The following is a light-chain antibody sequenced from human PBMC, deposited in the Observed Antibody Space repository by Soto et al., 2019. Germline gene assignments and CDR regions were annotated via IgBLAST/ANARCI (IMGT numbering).Light chain of an antibody. CDR2: DAS. V-gene: IGKV1-33*01. Sequence: MQMTHSPSSLSASVGDIVTITCQASQDISNYLNWYQQKPGKAPKLLIYDASNLETGVPSRFSGSGSGTDFNFTISSLQTEDIATYYCRQYDDLPPTFGQGTRLEIK. CDR1: QDISNY. CDR3: RQYDDLPPT. J-gene: IGKJ5*01.